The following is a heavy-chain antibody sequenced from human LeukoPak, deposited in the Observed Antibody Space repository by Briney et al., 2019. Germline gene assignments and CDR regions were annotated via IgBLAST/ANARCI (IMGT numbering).Heavy chain of an antibody. J-gene: IGHJ5*02. D-gene: IGHD3-3*01. CDR3: ARVRQYDFWSGHNWFDP. V-gene: IGHV3-48*03. Sequence: GGSLRLSCAASGFTFSSYEMNWVRQAPGKGLEWVSYISSSGSTIYYADSVKGRFTISRDNAKNSLCLQMNSLRADDTAVYYCARVRQYDFWSGHNWFDPWGQGTLVTVSS. CDR1: GFTFSSYE. CDR2: ISSSGSTI.